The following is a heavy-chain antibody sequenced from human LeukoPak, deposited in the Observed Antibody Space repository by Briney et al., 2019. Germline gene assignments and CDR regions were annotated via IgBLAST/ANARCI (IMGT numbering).Heavy chain of an antibody. CDR2: LFGSGGST. V-gene: IGHV3-23*01. CDR1: GFTFSSDA. D-gene: IGHD3-22*01. CDR3: AKLSPMIVVPTRFYYYYGMDV. Sequence: GGSPRLSPAASGFTFSSDAMSWGRQAPEKRREWVSELFGSGGSTYYADSVKGRFTISRDNSKNTLYLQMNSLRAEDTAVYYCAKLSPMIVVPTRFYYYYGMDVWGQGTTVTVSS. J-gene: IGHJ6*02.